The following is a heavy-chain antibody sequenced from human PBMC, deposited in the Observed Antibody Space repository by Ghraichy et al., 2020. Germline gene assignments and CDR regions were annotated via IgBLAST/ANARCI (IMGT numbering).Heavy chain of an antibody. J-gene: IGHJ4*02. Sequence: ASVKVSCKVSGYTLTELSMHWVRQAPGKGLEWMGGFDPEDGETIYAQKFQGRVTMTEDTSTDTAYMELSSLRSEDTAVYYCATVPKQWLLMGFDYWGQGTLVTVSS. CDR2: FDPEDGET. D-gene: IGHD6-19*01. V-gene: IGHV1-24*01. CDR3: ATVPKQWLLMGFDY. CDR1: GYTLTELS.